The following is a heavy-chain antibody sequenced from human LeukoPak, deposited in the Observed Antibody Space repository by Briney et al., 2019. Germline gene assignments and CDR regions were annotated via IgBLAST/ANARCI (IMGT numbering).Heavy chain of an antibody. CDR2: ISYGGHTK. Sequence: GGALRLSFAAPGVTFNGSSMHLVPPAPGRGAGGGGVISYGGHTKYYADSVKDRFTISRDNSKNTLYLQMHSLRGEDSAVYYCARTDFSDYGGMDVWGQGTTVTVSS. V-gene: IGHV3-30-3*01. D-gene: IGHD4-17*01. J-gene: IGHJ6*02. CDR1: GVTFNGSS. CDR3: ARTDFSDYGGMDV.